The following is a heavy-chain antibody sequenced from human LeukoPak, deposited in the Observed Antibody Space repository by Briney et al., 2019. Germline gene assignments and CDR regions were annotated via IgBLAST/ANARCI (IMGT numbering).Heavy chain of an antibody. Sequence: SETLSLTCAVYGGSFSGYYWSWIRQPPGKGLEWIGEINHSGSTNHNPSLKSRVTISVDTSKSQFSLKLSSVTAADTAVYYCARRGRSSLIAAAGTGSFDYWGQGTLVTVSS. CDR1: GGSFSGYY. D-gene: IGHD6-13*01. CDR3: ARRGRSSLIAAAGTGSFDY. CDR2: INHSGST. J-gene: IGHJ4*02. V-gene: IGHV4-34*01.